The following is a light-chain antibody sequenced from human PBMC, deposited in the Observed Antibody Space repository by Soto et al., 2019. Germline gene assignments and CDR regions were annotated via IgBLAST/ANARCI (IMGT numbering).Light chain of an antibody. CDR1: QSVSNNY. CDR2: GAS. Sequence: EIVLTQSPATLYLSPGERATLSCSASQSVSNNYLAWYQQKPGQAPRLLIYGASNRATGITARFSGSGSGTDFTLTISSLEPEDFAVYYCQQRSNWPITFGQGTRLDIK. J-gene: IGKJ5*01. CDR3: QQRSNWPIT. V-gene: IGKV3-11*01.